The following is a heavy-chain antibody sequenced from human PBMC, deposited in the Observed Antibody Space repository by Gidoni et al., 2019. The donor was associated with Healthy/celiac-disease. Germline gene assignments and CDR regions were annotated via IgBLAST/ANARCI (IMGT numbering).Heavy chain of an antibody. Sequence: HTQLVRSGPEVTKPGTSVQVSCKASVFTSTSSAVQWVRQARGQRLEWIGWIVVGSGNTNYAQKFQERGTITRDMATSTAYMELSSLRSEDTAVYYCAADYSGYDSGNWYFDLWGRGTLVTVSS. CDR1: VFTSTSSA. D-gene: IGHD5-12*01. J-gene: IGHJ2*01. CDR3: AADYSGYDSGNWYFDL. V-gene: IGHV1-58*01. CDR2: IVVGSGNT.